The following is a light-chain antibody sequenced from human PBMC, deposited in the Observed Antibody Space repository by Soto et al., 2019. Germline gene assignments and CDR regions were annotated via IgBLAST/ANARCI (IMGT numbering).Light chain of an antibody. CDR3: QQFNSYPLT. V-gene: IGKV1-13*02. CDR2: DAS. J-gene: IGKJ5*01. CDR1: QGISSA. Sequence: AIQLTQSPSSLSASVGDRVTITCRASQGISSALAWYQQKPGKAPKLLIYDASSLESGVPSRFSGSGSGTDFSLPISSLQPEDFATYYCQQFNSYPLTFGQGTRLEIK.